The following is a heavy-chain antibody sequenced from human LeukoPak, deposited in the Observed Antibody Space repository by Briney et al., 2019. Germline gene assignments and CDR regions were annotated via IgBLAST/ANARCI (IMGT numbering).Heavy chain of an antibody. V-gene: IGHV3-21*01. CDR2: ISSSSSYI. Sequence: PGGSLRLSCAASGSTFSSYSMNWVRQAPGKGLEWVSSISSSSSYIYYADSVKGRFTISRDNAKNSLYLQMNSLRAEDTAVYYCARLAVAGTDFDYWGQGTLVTVSS. D-gene: IGHD6-19*01. CDR1: GSTFSSYS. J-gene: IGHJ4*02. CDR3: ARLAVAGTDFDY.